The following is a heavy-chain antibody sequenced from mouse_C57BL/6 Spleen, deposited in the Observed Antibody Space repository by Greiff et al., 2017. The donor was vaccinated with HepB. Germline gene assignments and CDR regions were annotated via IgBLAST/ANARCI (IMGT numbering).Heavy chain of an antibody. CDR3: ARDYYYGSSSWYIDV. Sequence: QVQLQQPGAELVKPGASVKMSCKASGYTFTSYWITWVKQRPGQGLEWIGAIYHGSGSTNYNEKFKSKATLTVDTSSSTAYMQLSSLTSEDSAVYYCARDYYYGSSSWYIDVWGAGATVTISS. CDR1: GYTFTSYW. J-gene: IGHJ1*01. D-gene: IGHD1-1*01. V-gene: IGHV1-55*01. CDR2: IYHGSGST.